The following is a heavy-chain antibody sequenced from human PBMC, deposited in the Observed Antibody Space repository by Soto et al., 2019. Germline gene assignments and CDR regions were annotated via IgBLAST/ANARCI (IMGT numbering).Heavy chain of an antibody. V-gene: IGHV2-5*02. CDR3: AHSRNLITEDAQVGDFDY. CDR1: GFSLTTDGEG. CDR2: IYWDDDE. J-gene: IGHJ4*02. D-gene: IGHD1-26*01. Sequence: QITLKESGPTLVKSIQTLTLTCSFSGFSLTTDGEGVGWVRQSPGEALEWLALIYWDDDERYSPSLKTRLTITKDISRNQVVLVMTNMEPVDTGTYFCAHSRNLITEDAQVGDFDYWGQGT.